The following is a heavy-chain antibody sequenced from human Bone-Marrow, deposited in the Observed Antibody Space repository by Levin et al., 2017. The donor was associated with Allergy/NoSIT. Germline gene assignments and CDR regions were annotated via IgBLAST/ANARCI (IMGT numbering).Heavy chain of an antibody. Sequence: GGSLRLSCKGSGYSFTSYWIGWVRQMPGKGLEWMGIIYPGDSDTRYSPSFQGQVTISADKSISTAYLQWSRLKASDTAMYYCARGIFGGNYYYYGMDVWGQGTTVTVSS. D-gene: IGHD3-10*02. CDR2: IYPGDSDT. V-gene: IGHV5-51*01. J-gene: IGHJ6*02. CDR1: GYSFTSYW. CDR3: ARGIFGGNYYYYGMDV.